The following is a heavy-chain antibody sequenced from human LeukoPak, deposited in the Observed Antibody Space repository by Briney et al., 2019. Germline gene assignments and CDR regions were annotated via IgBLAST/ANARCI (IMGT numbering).Heavy chain of an antibody. D-gene: IGHD3-10*01. CDR3: ASAPTRSGANMVRRVQD. Sequence: PGGSLRLSCAASGFTFSTSGMHWVRQAPGKGLEWVTFIEYDGSKKYYADSVKGRFTISRDNSENTLYLQMSSLRPEDTAVYYCASAPTRSGANMVRRVQDWGQGTLVTVSS. CDR1: GFTFSTSG. CDR2: IEYDGSKK. J-gene: IGHJ4*02. V-gene: IGHV3-30*19.